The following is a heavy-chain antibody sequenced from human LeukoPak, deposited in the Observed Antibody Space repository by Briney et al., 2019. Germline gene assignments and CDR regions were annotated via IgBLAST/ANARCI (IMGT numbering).Heavy chain of an antibody. CDR3: AKSYSSGSGSYSAGHFDY. V-gene: IGHV3-30*02. D-gene: IGHD3-10*01. Sequence: GGSLRLSCAVSGFTFGSYGMHWVRQAPGKGLEWVAFIRYDGSNTYYADSVKGRFTISRDNSKNTLYLQMDTLRAEDTAVYYCAKSYSSGSGSYSAGHFDYWGQGTLVTVSS. CDR2: IRYDGSNT. CDR1: GFTFGSYG. J-gene: IGHJ4*02.